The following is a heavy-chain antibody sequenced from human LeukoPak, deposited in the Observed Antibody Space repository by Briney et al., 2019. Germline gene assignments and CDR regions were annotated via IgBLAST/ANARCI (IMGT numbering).Heavy chain of an antibody. CDR1: EFFLSANP. V-gene: IGHV3-23*01. J-gene: IGHJ4*02. Sequence: GGPLRLSGAASEFFLSANPMTWVAQAPGLGLEWVSSIIVSDSRTYYADSVKGRFTISRDNTKNTLYLQMHSLRAEDTAVYFCAKGDGPFDSWGQGTLVTVST. D-gene: IGHD2-21*02. CDR2: IIVSDSRT. CDR3: AKGDGPFDS.